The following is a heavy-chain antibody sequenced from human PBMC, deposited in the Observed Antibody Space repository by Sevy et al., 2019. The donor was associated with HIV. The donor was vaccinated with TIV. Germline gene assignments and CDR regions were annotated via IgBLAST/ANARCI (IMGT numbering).Heavy chain of an antibody. J-gene: IGHJ6*02. CDR2: INTNTGNP. CDR1: GYTFTSYG. D-gene: IGHD2-2*01. Sequence: ASVKVSCKASGYTFTSYGMNWVRQAPGQGLEWMGWINTNTGNPTYAQGFTGRFVFSLDTSVSTAYLQISSLKAEDTAVYYCARTSRGIVVVAAAQHYYGMDVWGQGTTVTVPS. CDR3: ARTSRGIVVVAAAQHYYGMDV. V-gene: IGHV7-4-1*02.